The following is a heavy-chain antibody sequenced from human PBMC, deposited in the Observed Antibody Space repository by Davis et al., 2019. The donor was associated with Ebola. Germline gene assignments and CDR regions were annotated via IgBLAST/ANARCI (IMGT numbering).Heavy chain of an antibody. Sequence: PGGSLRLSCAASGFTFSSYAMHWVRQAPGKGLEWVALISYDGSEKYYADSVRGRFTISRDNSKNTQFLQMNSLRAEDTAIYYCAREVEGLSDWGQGTMVTVSS. D-gene: IGHD2-15*01. CDR2: ISYDGSEK. J-gene: IGHJ3*01. CDR3: AREVEGLSD. CDR1: GFTFSSYA. V-gene: IGHV3-30*04.